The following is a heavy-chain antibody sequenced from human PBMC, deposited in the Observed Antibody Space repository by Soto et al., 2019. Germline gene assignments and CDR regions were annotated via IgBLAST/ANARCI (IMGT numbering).Heavy chain of an antibody. CDR1: GYTFTSYI. Sequence: QVLLAQSGAEVKKPGASVKVSCKTSGYTFTSYIIQWVRQAPGQGLEWVGMINPSGGSTNYAQKCPGRVTVTRDTSTSTVYMDLSSLRSEDTAVYYCGRVRTRDYWSGYSPVDIWGQGTMVTVSS. J-gene: IGHJ3*02. CDR3: GRVRTRDYWSGYSPVDI. CDR2: INPSGGST. D-gene: IGHD3-3*01. V-gene: IGHV1-46*01.